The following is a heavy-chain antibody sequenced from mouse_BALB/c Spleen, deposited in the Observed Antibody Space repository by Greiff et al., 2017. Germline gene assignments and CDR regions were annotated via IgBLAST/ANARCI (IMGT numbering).Heavy chain of an antibody. CDR3: ARTTATSFDY. CDR1: GFNIKDTY. J-gene: IGHJ2*01. D-gene: IGHD1-2*01. Sequence: EVKVVESGAELVKPGASVKLSCTASGFNIKDTYMHWVKQRPEQGLEWIGRIDPANGNTKYDPKFQGKATITADTSSNTAYLQLSSLTSEDTAVYYCARTTATSFDYWGQGTTLTVSS. CDR2: IDPANGNT. V-gene: IGHV14-3*02.